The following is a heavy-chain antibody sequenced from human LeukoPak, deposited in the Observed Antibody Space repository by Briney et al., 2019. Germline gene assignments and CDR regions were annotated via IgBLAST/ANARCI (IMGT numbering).Heavy chain of an antibody. Sequence: GRSLRLSCAASGFTFSSYSMNWVRQAPGKGLEWVSSISSSSSYIYYADSVKGRFTISRDNAKNSLYLQMNSLRAEDTALYYCAKEEYCSGGICNLPEAFDNWGQGTLVTVSS. CDR2: ISSSSSYI. D-gene: IGHD2-15*01. J-gene: IGHJ4*02. V-gene: IGHV3-21*01. CDR1: GFTFSSYS. CDR3: AKEEYCSGGICNLPEAFDN.